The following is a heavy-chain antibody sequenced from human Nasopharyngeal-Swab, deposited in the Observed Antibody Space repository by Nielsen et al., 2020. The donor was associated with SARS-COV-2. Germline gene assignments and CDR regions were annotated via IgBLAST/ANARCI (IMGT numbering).Heavy chain of an antibody. CDR1: GGTFSSYA. D-gene: IGHD6-19*01. Sequence: ASVKVPCKASGGTFSSYAISWARQAPGQGLEWMGRINPNSGGTNYAQKFQGRVTMTRDTSISTAYMELSRLRSDDTAVYYCARDPTSVAGTGDYYYGMDVWGQGTTVTVSS. J-gene: IGHJ6*02. V-gene: IGHV1-2*06. CDR2: INPNSGGT. CDR3: ARDPTSVAGTGDYYYGMDV.